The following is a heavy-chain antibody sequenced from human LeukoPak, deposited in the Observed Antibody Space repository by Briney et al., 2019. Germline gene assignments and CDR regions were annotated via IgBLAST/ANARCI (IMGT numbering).Heavy chain of an antibody. J-gene: IGHJ4*02. Sequence: GGSLRPSCAASGFTFSDYYMSWIRQAPGKGLEWVSYISSSGSTIYYADSVKGRFTISRDNAKNSLYLQMNSLRAEGTAVYYCARSPHSSGWYVLGFDYWGQGTLVTVSS. CDR1: GFTFSDYY. CDR2: ISSSGSTI. D-gene: IGHD6-19*01. V-gene: IGHV3-11*01. CDR3: ARSPHSSGWYVLGFDY.